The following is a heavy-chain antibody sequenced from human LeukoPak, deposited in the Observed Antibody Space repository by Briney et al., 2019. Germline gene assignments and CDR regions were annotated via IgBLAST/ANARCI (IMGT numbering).Heavy chain of an antibody. V-gene: IGHV3-48*01. Sequence: GGSLRLSCAASGFTFSSYSMNWVRQAPGKGLEWVSYISSSSSTIYYADSVKGRFTISRDNAKNSLYLQMNSLRAEDTAVYYCARGPVTYYYDSSGYSFWDYFDYWGQGTLVTVSS. CDR2: ISSSSSTI. CDR1: GFTFSSYS. J-gene: IGHJ4*02. D-gene: IGHD3-22*01. CDR3: ARGPVTYYYDSSGYSFWDYFDY.